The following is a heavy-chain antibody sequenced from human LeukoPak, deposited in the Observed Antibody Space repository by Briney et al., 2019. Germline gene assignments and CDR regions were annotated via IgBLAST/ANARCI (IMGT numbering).Heavy chain of an antibody. CDR2: INWNGGST. J-gene: IGHJ4*02. CDR1: GFTFDDYG. D-gene: IGHD3-10*01. V-gene: IGHV3-20*01. Sequence: GGSLRLSCAASGFTFDDYGMSWVRQAPGKGLEWVSGINWNGGSTGYADSVKGRFTISRGNAKNPLYLQMNSLRAEDTALYHCARVNYGSGSYEFDYWGQGTLVTVSS. CDR3: ARVNYGSGSYEFDY.